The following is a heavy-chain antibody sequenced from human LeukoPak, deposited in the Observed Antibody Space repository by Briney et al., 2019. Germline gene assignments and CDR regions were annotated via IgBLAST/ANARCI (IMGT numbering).Heavy chain of an antibody. J-gene: IGHJ4*02. D-gene: IGHD4-11*01. Sequence: SGPALVKPTETLTLTCTLSGSTLSTRGMRVSWIRQPPGKALEWLARIDWDDDKFYSPSLKTRLTISKDTSKNQVVLTMTNMDPVGTATYYCARNREYSFALHYWGQGTLVTVSS. CDR1: GSTLSTRGMR. V-gene: IGHV2-70*04. CDR3: ARNREYSFALHY. CDR2: IDWDDDK.